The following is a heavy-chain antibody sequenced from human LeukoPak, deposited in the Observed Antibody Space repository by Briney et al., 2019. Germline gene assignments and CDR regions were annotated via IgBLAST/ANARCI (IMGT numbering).Heavy chain of an antibody. Sequence: SETLSLTCTVSGGSISSYYWSCIRQSAGKGLQWIGRIHTSGDTDYNPSLKSRVTMSVDTFKKQFSLKLSSVTAADSAVYYCARGPNSYAQPRFDYWGQGTLVTVSS. J-gene: IGHJ4*02. D-gene: IGHD3-16*01. V-gene: IGHV4-4*07. CDR1: GGSISSYY. CDR3: ARGPNSYAQPRFDY. CDR2: IHTSGDT.